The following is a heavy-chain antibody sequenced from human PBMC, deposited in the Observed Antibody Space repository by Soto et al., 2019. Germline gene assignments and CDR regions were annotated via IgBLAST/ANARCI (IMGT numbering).Heavy chain of an antibody. J-gene: IGHJ6*02. V-gene: IGHV4-38-2*01. CDR3: AMDCTSTTCYLYYYGMDV. CDR1: GYSISSGYY. Sequence: SETLSLTCAVSGYSISSGYYWGWIRQPPGKGLEWIGSIYHSGSTYYNPSLKSRVTISVDTSKNQFSLRLSSVTAADTAVYYCAMDCTSTTCYLYYYGMDVWGQGTTVTVSS. CDR2: IYHSGST. D-gene: IGHD2-2*01.